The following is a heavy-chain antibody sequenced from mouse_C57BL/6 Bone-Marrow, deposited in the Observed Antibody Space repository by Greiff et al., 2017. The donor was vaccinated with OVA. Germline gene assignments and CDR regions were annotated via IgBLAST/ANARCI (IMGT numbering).Heavy chain of an antibody. J-gene: IGHJ2*01. V-gene: IGHV3-1*01. CDR3: AREAHTTGFDY. Sequence: EVQLQESGPGMVKPSQSLSLTCTVTGYSITSGYDWHWIRHFPGNKLEWMGYISYSGSTNYNPSLKSRISITHDTSKNHFFLKLNSVTTEDTATYYCAREAHTTGFDYWGQGTTLTVSS. CDR1: GYSITSGYD. CDR2: ISYSGST. D-gene: IGHD1-1*01.